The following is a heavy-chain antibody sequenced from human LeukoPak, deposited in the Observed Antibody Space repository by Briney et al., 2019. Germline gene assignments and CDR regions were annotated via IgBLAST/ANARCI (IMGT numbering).Heavy chain of an antibody. V-gene: IGHV3-43*02. D-gene: IGHD3-22*01. CDR2: ISGDGGST. J-gene: IGHJ4*02. Sequence: GGSLRLSCAASGFTFDDYAMHWVRQAPGKGLEWVSLISGDGGSTYYADSVKGRFTISRDNSKNSLYLQTNSLRTEDTALYYCAKDIPDYYDSSGYFDYWGQGTPVTVSS. CDR1: GFTFDDYA. CDR3: AKDIPDYYDSSGYFDY.